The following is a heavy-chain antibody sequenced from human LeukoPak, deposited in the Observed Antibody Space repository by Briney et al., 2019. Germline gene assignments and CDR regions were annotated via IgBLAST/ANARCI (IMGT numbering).Heavy chain of an antibody. Sequence: GGSLRLSCAASGFTFSSYGMHWVRQAPGKGLEWVAVIWYDGSNKYYADSVKGRFTISRDNSKNTLYLQMNSLRAEDTAVYYCARAGPNYYFDYWGQGTLVTVSS. CDR1: GFTFSSYG. V-gene: IGHV3-33*01. D-gene: IGHD1-7*01. CDR3: ARAGPNYYFDY. CDR2: IWYDGSNK. J-gene: IGHJ4*02.